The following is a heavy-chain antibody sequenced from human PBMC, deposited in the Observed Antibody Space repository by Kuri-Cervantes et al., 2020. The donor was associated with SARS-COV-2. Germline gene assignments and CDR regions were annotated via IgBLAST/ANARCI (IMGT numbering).Heavy chain of an antibody. CDR2: FYYSGST. Sequence: GSLRLSCTVSGGSISSYYWGWIRQPPGKGLEWIGSFYYSGSTYYNPSLKSRVTISVDTSKNQFSLKLSSVTAADTAVYYCARRIMVFGVGGALLNWFDPWGQGTLVTVSS. J-gene: IGHJ5*02. V-gene: IGHV4-39*01. D-gene: IGHD3/OR15-3a*01. CDR3: ARRIMVFGVGGALLNWFDP. CDR1: GGSISSYY.